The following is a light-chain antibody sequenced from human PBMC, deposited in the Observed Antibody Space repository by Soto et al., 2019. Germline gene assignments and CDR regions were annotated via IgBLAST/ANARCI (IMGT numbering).Light chain of an antibody. V-gene: IGKV1-5*03. CDR2: KAS. J-gene: IGKJ4*01. Sequence: DIQMTQSPSTLSASVGDSVTITCRASQSISPWLAWYQQKPGKAPTLLIYKASSLEGGVPSRFSGSGSGTDFNTTISILQPDDFATYYCQQYNTYPLTFGGGTTVEIK. CDR3: QQYNTYPLT. CDR1: QSISPW.